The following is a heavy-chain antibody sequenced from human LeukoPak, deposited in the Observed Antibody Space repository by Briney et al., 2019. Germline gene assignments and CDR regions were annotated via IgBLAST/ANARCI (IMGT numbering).Heavy chain of an antibody. V-gene: IGHV1-18*01. Sequence: ASVKVSCKASGYTFTSYGISWVRQAPGQGLEWMGWISAYNGNTNYAQKLQGRVTMTTDTSTSTAYMELRSLRSDDTAVYYCARDFGGIALRYFDWLLSPSYYFDYWGQGTLVTVSS. CDR1: GYTFTSYG. CDR2: ISAYNGNT. J-gene: IGHJ4*02. CDR3: ARDFGGIALRYFDWLLSPSYYFDY. D-gene: IGHD3-9*01.